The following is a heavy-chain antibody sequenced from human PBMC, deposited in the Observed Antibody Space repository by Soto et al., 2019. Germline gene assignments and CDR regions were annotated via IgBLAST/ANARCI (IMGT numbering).Heavy chain of an antibody. J-gene: IGHJ4*02. V-gene: IGHV3-33*01. CDR1: GFTFSSYG. D-gene: IGHD6-25*01. CDR2: IWYDGSYK. Sequence: QVQVVESGGGVVQPGRSLRLSCAASGFTFSSYGMHWVRQAPGKGLEWVAVIWYDGSYKYYADSVKGRFTISRDNSKNTRYLQMHSLRAEDTAVYYCARDGGYYSADYWGQGTLVTVSS. CDR3: ARDGGYYSADY.